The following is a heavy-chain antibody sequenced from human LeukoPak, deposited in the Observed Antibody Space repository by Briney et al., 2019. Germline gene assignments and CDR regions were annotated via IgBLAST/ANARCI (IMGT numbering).Heavy chain of an antibody. CDR3: AKDGRSSSTWYFYY. V-gene: IGHV3-23*01. CDR1: GSTFSSYT. J-gene: IGHJ4*02. D-gene: IGHD6-13*01. Sequence: GGSLRLSCAASGSTFSSYTMHWVRQAPGMGLEWVSVISGSGSSTNYADSVKGRFTISRDNSKNMVYLQMNSLRVKDTAVYFCAKDGRSSSTWYFYYWGQGTLVTVSS. CDR2: ISGSGSST.